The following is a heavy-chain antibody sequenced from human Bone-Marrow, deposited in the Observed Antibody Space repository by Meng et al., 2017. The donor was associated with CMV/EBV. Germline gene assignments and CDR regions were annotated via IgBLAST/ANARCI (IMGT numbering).Heavy chain of an antibody. D-gene: IGHD1-26*01. V-gene: IGHV3-53*01. J-gene: IGHJ3*02. Sequence: GESLKISCAASGFTVTGYHMSWVRQTPGKGLEWVSTFYTGGGTYYADSVKGRFAISRDNSKNTLYLQMNSLRGEDTAVYYCARDGGGVLLDAFDIWGQGTMVTVSS. CDR1: GFTVTGYH. CDR3: ARDGGGVLLDAFDI. CDR2: FYTGGGT.